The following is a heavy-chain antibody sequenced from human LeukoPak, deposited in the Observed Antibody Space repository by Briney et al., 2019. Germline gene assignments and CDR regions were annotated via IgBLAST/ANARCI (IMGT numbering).Heavy chain of an antibody. CDR1: GFTFSSYG. CDR3: ARDGVCSSTSCYTPDYYYYYMDV. CDR2: IRNDGTIK. J-gene: IGHJ6*03. D-gene: IGHD2-2*02. Sequence: GGSLRLSCAASGFTFSSYGMHWARQAPGKGLEWVAFIRNDGTIKYYADSVKGRFTISRDNSKNTLYLQMNSLRAEDTAVYYCARDGVCSSTSCYTPDYYYYYMDVWGKGTTVTVSS. V-gene: IGHV3-30*02.